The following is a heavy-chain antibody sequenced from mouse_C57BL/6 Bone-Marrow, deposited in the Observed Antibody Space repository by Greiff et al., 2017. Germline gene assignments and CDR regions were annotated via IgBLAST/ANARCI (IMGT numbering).Heavy chain of an antibody. D-gene: IGHD1-1*01. J-gene: IGHJ1*03. V-gene: IGHV1-19*01. Sequence: EVQLQQSGPVLVKPGASVKMSCKASGYTFTDYYMNWVKQSHGKSLEWIGVINPYNGGTSYNQKFKGKATLTVDKSSSTAYMELNSLTSEDSAVYYCARLLPYWYFDVWGTGTTVTLSS. CDR1: GYTFTDYY. CDR2: INPYNGGT. CDR3: ARLLPYWYFDV.